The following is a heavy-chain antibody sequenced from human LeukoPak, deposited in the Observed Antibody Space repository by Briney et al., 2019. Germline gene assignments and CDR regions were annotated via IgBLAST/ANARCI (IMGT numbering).Heavy chain of an antibody. CDR2: IKQDGSEK. CDR3: ARGTLYYYDSSGYRFGY. D-gene: IGHD3-22*01. CDR1: GFTFSSYW. Sequence: GGSLRLSCAASGFTFSSYWMSWVRQAPGKGLEWVANIKQDGSEKYYVDSVKGRFTISRDNAKNSLYLQMNSLRVEDTAVYYCARGTLYYYDSSGYRFGYWGQGTLVTVSS. V-gene: IGHV3-7*01. J-gene: IGHJ4*02.